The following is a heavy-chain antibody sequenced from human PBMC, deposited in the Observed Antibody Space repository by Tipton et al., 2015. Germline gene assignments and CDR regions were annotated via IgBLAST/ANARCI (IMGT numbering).Heavy chain of an antibody. CDR3: ARVLRSLVRLRYAMDV. CDR2: ISANSGNT. Sequence: QVQLVQSGAEVKKPGASVKVSCKASGYRFASHYIHWVRRAPRQGLEWMGWISANSGNTNYAKKFQGRVTMTTDAPTRIVFLELRSLGSDDTAAYYCARVLRSLVRLRYAMDVWGQGTTVTVSS. J-gene: IGHJ6*02. CDR1: GYRFASHY. D-gene: IGHD3-3*01. V-gene: IGHV1-18*04.